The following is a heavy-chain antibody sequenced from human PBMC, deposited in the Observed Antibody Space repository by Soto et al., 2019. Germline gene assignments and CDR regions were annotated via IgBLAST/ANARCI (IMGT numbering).Heavy chain of an antibody. CDR2: IIPILGIA. Sequence: SAKVSCKAPGVTFSSYTISWVRQSPGKGLEWMGRIIPILGIANYAQKFQGRVTITADKSTSTAYMELSSLRSEDTAVYYCARRAGSSWSEYWGQGTLVPVTS. CDR1: GVTFSSYT. CDR3: ARRAGSSWSEY. D-gene: IGHD6-13*01. J-gene: IGHJ4*02. V-gene: IGHV1-69*02.